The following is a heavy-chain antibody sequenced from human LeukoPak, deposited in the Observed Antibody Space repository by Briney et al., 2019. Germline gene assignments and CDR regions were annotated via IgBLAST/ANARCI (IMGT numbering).Heavy chain of an antibody. CDR3: AQALPNTIGWYYFDY. V-gene: IGHV3-23*01. CDR2: ISGSGGST. CDR1: GFTFTSYA. J-gene: IGHJ4*02. Sequence: PGGSLRLSCAASGFTFTSYAMSWVRQAPGKGLEWVSTISGSGGSTYYADSVKGRFTISRDNSKNTLYLQMNSLRAEDTAVFYCAQALPNTIGWYYFDYWGQGTLVTVSS. D-gene: IGHD6-19*01.